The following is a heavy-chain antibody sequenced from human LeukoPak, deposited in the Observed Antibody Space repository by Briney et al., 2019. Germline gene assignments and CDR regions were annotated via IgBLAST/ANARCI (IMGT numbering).Heavy chain of an antibody. J-gene: IGHJ5*02. CDR1: VFTFNNYA. Sequence: GGSLRLSCAASVFTFNNYAMSWVRQAPGKGLEWVSIISGSGDGTYYADSVKGRFTISRDNSKNTLYLQMNSLRAEDTAVYYCAKGLGYGGSWFAPWFGPWGQGTLLTVSS. D-gene: IGHD6-13*01. CDR3: AKGLGYGGSWFAPWFGP. V-gene: IGHV3-23*01. CDR2: ISGSGDGT.